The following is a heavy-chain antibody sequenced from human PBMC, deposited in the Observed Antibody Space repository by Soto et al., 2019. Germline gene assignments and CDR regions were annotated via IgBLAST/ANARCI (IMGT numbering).Heavy chain of an antibody. CDR1: GGTLSSYT. CDR2: VIPNLGVT. D-gene: IGHD2-15*01. CDR3: ARDKEYCSDTSCPDFDY. Sequence: QVQLVQSGAEVKKPGSSVKVSCKASGGTLSSYTFSWVRQAPGQGLEWMGRVIPNLGVTNYAKKFQGRCTIVDDTSTSTAYMELISLRYEDTAVYYCARDKEYCSDTSCPDFDYWGQGTLVTVSS. J-gene: IGHJ4*02. V-gene: IGHV1-69*08.